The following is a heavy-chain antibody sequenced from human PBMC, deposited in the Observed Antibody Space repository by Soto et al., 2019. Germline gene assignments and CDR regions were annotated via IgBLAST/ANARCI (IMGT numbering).Heavy chain of an antibody. D-gene: IGHD6-13*01. J-gene: IGHJ4*02. V-gene: IGHV3-33*01. CDR1: GFTFSSYG. Sequence: QVQLVESGGGVVQPGRSLRLSCAASGFTFSSYGMHWVRQAPGKGLEWVAVIWYDGSNKYYADSVKGRFTISRDNSKNTLYLQINSLRAEDTAVYYCARWGIAAGDYWGQGPLVTVSS. CDR2: IWYDGSNK. CDR3: ARWGIAAGDY.